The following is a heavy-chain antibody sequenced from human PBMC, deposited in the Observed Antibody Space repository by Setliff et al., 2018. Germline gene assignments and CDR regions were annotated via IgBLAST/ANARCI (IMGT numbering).Heavy chain of an antibody. CDR2: IIPMFDTG. D-gene: IGHD3-22*01. Sequence: GASVKVSCKASGGTFGSSALSWVRQAPGQGLEWMGGIIPMFDTGIYAEKFQGRVTLSADESTSTVYMELTRLRPEDTAIYYCARDKADYYDRSGYSGASDVWGQGTMGT. J-gene: IGHJ3*01. V-gene: IGHV1-69*13. CDR3: ARDKADYYDRSGYSGASDV. CDR1: GGTFGSSA.